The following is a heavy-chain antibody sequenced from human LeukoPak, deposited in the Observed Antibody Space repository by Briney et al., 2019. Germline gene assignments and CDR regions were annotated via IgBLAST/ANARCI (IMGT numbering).Heavy chain of an antibody. CDR1: GGSISSSSYY. CDR2: IYYSGST. Sequence: SETLSLTCTVSGGSISSSSYYWGWIRQPPGKGLEWIGSIYYSGSTYYNPSLKSRVTISVDTSKNQFSLKLSSVTAADTAVYYCARHKATIAVAGTRPFDCWGQGTLVTVSS. CDR3: ARHKATIAVAGTRPFDC. V-gene: IGHV4-39*01. J-gene: IGHJ4*02. D-gene: IGHD6-19*01.